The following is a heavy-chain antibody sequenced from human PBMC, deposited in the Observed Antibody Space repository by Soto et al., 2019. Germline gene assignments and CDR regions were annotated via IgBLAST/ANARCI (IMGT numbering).Heavy chain of an antibody. CDR2: ISSSASYM. CDR3: ARECVDTVTSITIPFDY. D-gene: IGHD5-12*01. Sequence: GGSLRLSCATSGFTFSRCDMNWVRQAPGKGLEWVSFISSSASYMYYADSVKGRFTISRDNSKKSLYLQMNSLRADGTAVYYCARECVDTVTSITIPFDYWGQGALVTVSS. V-gene: IGHV3-21*01. J-gene: IGHJ4*02. CDR1: GFTFSRCD.